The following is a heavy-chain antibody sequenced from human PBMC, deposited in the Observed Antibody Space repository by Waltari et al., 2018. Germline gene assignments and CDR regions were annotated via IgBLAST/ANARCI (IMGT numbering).Heavy chain of an antibody. CDR2: INHSGNT. V-gene: IGHV4-34*01. D-gene: IGHD2-15*01. Sequence: QVQLQQWGAGLLKPSETLSLTCAVYGGSFNVYYWSWIRQPPGKGLEWIGEINHSGNTNDNPSLKIRVAISVDTPKKQFSLKLTSVAAADTAVYYCARLEDCSGGNCYSGDHYAVDVWGLGTTVTVSS. J-gene: IGHJ6*02. CDR3: ARLEDCSGGNCYSGDHYAVDV. CDR1: GGSFNVYY.